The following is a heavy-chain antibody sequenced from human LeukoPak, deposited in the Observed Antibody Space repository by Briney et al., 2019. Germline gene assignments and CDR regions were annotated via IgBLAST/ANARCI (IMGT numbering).Heavy chain of an antibody. CDR3: ARDPANGDYDDY. J-gene: IGHJ4*02. Sequence: SVKVSCKASGGTFSSYTISWVRQAPGQGLEWMGRIIPILGIANYAQKFQGRVTITADKSTSTAYMELRSLRSEDTAVYYCARDPANGDYDDYWGQGTLVTVSS. D-gene: IGHD4-17*01. CDR2: IIPILGIA. CDR1: GGTFSSYT. V-gene: IGHV1-69*04.